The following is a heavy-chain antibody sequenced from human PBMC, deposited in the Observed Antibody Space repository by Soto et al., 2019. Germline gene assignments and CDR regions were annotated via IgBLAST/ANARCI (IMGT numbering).Heavy chain of an antibody. CDR1: GYTFTSYA. J-gene: IGHJ4*02. V-gene: IGHV1-3*01. D-gene: IGHD6-13*01. Sequence: GASVKLSCKASGYTFTSYAMHWVRQAPGQRLEWMGWINAGNGNTKYSQKFQGRVTITRDTSASTAYMELSSLRSEDTAVYYCARGIAPYYFDYWGQGTLVTVSS. CDR2: INAGNGNT. CDR3: ARGIAPYYFDY.